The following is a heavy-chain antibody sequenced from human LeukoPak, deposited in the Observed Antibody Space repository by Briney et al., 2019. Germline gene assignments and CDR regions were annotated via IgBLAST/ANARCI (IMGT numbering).Heavy chain of an antibody. D-gene: IGHD2-21*01. CDR1: GYTFTSYF. CDR2: INPGTGGT. J-gene: IGHJ4*02. V-gene: IGHV1-46*01. Sequence: XSVKVSCKASGYTFTSYFIHWVRQAPGQGLEWMGIINPGTGGTTYAQNFQGRVTMTSDTSTSTAYMELTSLRSDDTAVYYCARHPAYCGGDCWGQGTLVTVSS. CDR3: ARHPAYCGGDC.